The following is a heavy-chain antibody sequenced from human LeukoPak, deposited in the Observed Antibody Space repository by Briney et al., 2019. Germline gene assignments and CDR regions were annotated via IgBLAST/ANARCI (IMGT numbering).Heavy chain of an antibody. CDR1: GFTFSSYG. CDR2: ISYDGSKK. D-gene: IGHD3-22*01. CDR3: AKLGFDSSGSHSLVDY. Sequence: PGESLRLSCAASGFTFSSYGMHWVRQPPGKGREWVGFISYDGSKKFYADFVKGRFSISRDNSKNTLYVQMNSLGAEDTALYYCAKLGFDSSGSHSLVDYWGQGTPVTVSS. J-gene: IGHJ4*02. V-gene: IGHV3-30*18.